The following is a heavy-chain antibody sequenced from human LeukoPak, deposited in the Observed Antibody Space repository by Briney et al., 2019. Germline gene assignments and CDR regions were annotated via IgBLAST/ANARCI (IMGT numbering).Heavy chain of an antibody. CDR1: GYTFTSYY. D-gene: IGHD4-17*01. Sequence: ASVKVSCKASGYTFTSYYMHWVRQAPGQGLEWMGIINPSGGSTSYAQKFQGRVTMTRDTSTSTVYMELSSQRSEDTAVYYCARFLSSYGDSPEDWYFDLWGRGTLVTVSS. CDR3: ARFLSSYGDSPEDWYFDL. J-gene: IGHJ2*01. CDR2: INPSGGST. V-gene: IGHV1-46*01.